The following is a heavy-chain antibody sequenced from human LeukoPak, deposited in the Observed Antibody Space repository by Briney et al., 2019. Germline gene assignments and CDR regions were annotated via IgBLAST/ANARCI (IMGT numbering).Heavy chain of an antibody. V-gene: IGHV1-18*01. J-gene: IGHJ6*02. Sequence: ASVKVSCKASGYTFTSYGISWVQQAPGQGLEWMGWISAYNGNTNYAQKLQGRVTMTTDTSTSTAYMELRSLRSDDTAVYYCARDPTTYYYYYGMDVWGQGTTVTVSS. CDR1: GYTFTSYG. CDR3: ARDPTTYYYYYGMDV. D-gene: IGHD1-1*01. CDR2: ISAYNGNT.